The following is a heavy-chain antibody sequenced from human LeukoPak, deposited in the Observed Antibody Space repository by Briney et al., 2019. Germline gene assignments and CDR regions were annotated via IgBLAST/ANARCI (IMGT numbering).Heavy chain of an antibody. V-gene: IGHV3-30-3*01. J-gene: IGHJ4*02. CDR3: ARDALYSSSWSLFDY. Sequence: GRSLRLSCAASGFTFSDYTMHWVRQAPGKGLEWVPVISYDGSNKYHADSVKGRFTISRDNSKNTLYLQMNSLRAEDTAVYYCARDALYSSSWSLFDYWGQGTLVTVSS. CDR2: ISYDGSNK. D-gene: IGHD6-13*01. CDR1: GFTFSDYT.